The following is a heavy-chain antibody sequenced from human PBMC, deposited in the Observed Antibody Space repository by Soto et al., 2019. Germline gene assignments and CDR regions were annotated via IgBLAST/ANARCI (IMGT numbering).Heavy chain of an antibody. Sequence: SETLSLTCNVSGASVSHGYWSWIRQPPGKGLEWIGYMYYSGTTKYNPSLKSRVTISVDTSKNQFSLKLSSVTAADTALYYCARLFGHYNGAHDYWGQGTLVTVS. D-gene: IGHD3-22*01. V-gene: IGHV4-59*08. J-gene: IGHJ4*02. CDR1: GASVSHGY. CDR2: MYYSGTT. CDR3: ARLFGHYNGAHDY.